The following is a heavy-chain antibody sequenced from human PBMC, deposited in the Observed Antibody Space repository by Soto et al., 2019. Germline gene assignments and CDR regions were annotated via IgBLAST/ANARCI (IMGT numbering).Heavy chain of an antibody. CDR3: ARGGVLWFGELFSYYYYGMDV. J-gene: IGHJ6*02. D-gene: IGHD3-10*01. V-gene: IGHV4-34*01. CDR1: GGSFSGYY. Sequence: SETLSLTCAVYGGSFSGYYWSWIRQPPGKGLEWIGEINHSGSTNYNPSLKSRVTISVYTSKNQFSLKLSSVTAADTAVYYCARGGVLWFGELFSYYYYGMDVWGQGTTVTVSS. CDR2: INHSGST.